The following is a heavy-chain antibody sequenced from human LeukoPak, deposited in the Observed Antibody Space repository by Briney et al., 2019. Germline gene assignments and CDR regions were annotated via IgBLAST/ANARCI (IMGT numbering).Heavy chain of an antibody. D-gene: IGHD3-3*01. CDR2: IYYSGST. V-gene: IGHV4-59*01. Sequence: SETLCLTCTVSGGSISSYYWSWIRQPPGKGLEWIGYIYYSGSTNYNPSLKSRVTISVDTSKNQFSLKLSSVTAADTAVYYCARNNGFWSGYQKYYFDYWGQGTLVTVSS. CDR1: GGSISSYY. J-gene: IGHJ4*02. CDR3: ARNNGFWSGYQKYYFDY.